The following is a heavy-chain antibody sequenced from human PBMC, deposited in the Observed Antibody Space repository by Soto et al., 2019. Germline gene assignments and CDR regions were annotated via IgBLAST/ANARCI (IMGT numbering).Heavy chain of an antibody. CDR2: ISSSGSTI. CDR3: ARDPGVAWDYYYYMDV. CDR1: GFTFSDYY. J-gene: IGHJ6*03. Sequence: PGGSLRLSCAASGFTFSDYYMGWIRQAPGKGLEWVSYISSSGSTIYYADSVKGRFTISRDNAKNSLYLQMNSLRAEDTAVYYCARDPGVAWDYYYYMDVWGKGTTVTVSS. V-gene: IGHV3-11*01. D-gene: IGHD1-26*01.